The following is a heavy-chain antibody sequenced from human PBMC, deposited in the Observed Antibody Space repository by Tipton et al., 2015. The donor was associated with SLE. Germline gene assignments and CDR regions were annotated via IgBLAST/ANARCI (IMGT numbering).Heavy chain of an antibody. CDR3: AKDVGTSTSWYHFDY. Sequence: SLRLSCAASGFTFSSYGMSWVRQAPGKGLEWVSLISGSDTDTYYADSVKGRFTTSRDNAKNSLYLQMNSLNTEDTAFYYCAKDVGTSTSWYHFDYWGRGTLVTVS. CDR2: ISGSDTDT. J-gene: IGHJ4*02. D-gene: IGHD6-13*01. CDR1: GFTFSSYG. V-gene: IGHV3-23*01.